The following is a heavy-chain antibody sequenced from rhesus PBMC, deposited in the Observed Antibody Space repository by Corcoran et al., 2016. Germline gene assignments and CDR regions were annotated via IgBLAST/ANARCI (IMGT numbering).Heavy chain of an antibody. D-gene: IGHD4-4*01. J-gene: IGHJ6*01. Sequence: QVTLKESGPALVKPTQTLTLTCTFSGFSLSTSGMGVVWIRQPPGKALKWLASIYWDDDKYCNTSLKSKLTISKDTSKNQVVLTMTNMYPVDTATYYCARIDGSLYGLDSWGQGVVVTVSS. CDR3: ARIDGSLYGLDS. V-gene: IGHV2S1*01. CDR2: IYWDDDK. CDR1: GFSLSTSGMG.